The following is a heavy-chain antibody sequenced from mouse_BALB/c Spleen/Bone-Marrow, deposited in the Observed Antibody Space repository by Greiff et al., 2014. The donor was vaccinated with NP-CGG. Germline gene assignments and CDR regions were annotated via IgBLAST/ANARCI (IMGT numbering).Heavy chain of an antibody. D-gene: IGHD1-1*01. CDR3: ARYYYGSSYFDY. Sequence: DVQLQQSGAELVKPGASVKLSCTASGSNIKDTYMHWVKQRPEQGLEWIGRIDPANGNTKYDPKFQGKATITADTSSNTAYLQLSSLTSEDTAVYYCARYYYGSSYFDYWGQGTTLTVSS. V-gene: IGHV14-3*02. CDR1: GSNIKDTY. J-gene: IGHJ2*01. CDR2: IDPANGNT.